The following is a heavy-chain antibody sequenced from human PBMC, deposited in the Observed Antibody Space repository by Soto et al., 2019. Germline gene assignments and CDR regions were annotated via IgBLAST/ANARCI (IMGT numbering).Heavy chain of an antibody. Sequence: QVQLVQSGAEVKKPGSSVKVSCKASGGTFSSETFNWVRQAPGQRLEWMGRIIPILDVVNYAQNLQGRVTITADKSTSTAYMELRSLRSEDTAVYYCARRREIVEAGTGGYYYYYGMDVWGQGTTVIVSS. D-gene: IGHD6-13*01. CDR2: IIPILDVV. V-gene: IGHV1-69*02. J-gene: IGHJ6*02. CDR1: GGTFSSET. CDR3: ARRREIVEAGTGGYYYYYGMDV.